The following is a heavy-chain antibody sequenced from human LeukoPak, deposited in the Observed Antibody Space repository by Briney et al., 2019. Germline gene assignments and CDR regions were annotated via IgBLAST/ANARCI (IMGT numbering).Heavy chain of an antibody. D-gene: IGHD2-2*01. Sequence: ASVKVSCKASGYTFTGYYMHWVRQAPGQGLEWMGWINPNSGGTNYAQKFQGRVTMTRDTSISTAYMELSRLRSDDTAVYCCASRSSTSRIDFDYWGQGTLVTVSS. J-gene: IGHJ4*02. CDR3: ASRSSTSRIDFDY. CDR2: INPNSGGT. V-gene: IGHV1-2*02. CDR1: GYTFTGYY.